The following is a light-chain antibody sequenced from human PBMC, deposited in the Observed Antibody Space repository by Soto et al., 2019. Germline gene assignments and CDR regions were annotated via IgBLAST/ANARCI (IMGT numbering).Light chain of an antibody. Sequence: QSALTQPASVSGSPGQSITISCTGTSSDVGGPNYVSWYQQHPGKAPKLMIYEVINRPSGVSDRFSGSKSGNTASLTISGLQAEDEADYYCSSYTTSITAFGGGTKVTVL. J-gene: IGLJ2*01. CDR1: SSDVGGPNY. CDR3: SSYTTSITA. V-gene: IGLV2-14*01. CDR2: EVI.